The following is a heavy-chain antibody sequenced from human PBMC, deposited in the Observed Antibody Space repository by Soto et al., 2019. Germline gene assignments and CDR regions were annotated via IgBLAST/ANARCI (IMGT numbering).Heavy chain of an antibody. CDR3: VTLPWGSGYSAAEYFRH. CDR2: FDPKHGET. V-gene: IGHV1-24*01. D-gene: IGHD3-22*01. Sequence: ASVKVSCKVSGYTLIELSMHWVRQDPGNGLEWMGGFDPKHGETIFAQKFQGRVTMTEDTSTDTAYMELSSLTSQDTAVYYCVTLPWGSGYSAAEYFRHWGQGTLVSVSS. J-gene: IGHJ1*01. CDR1: GYTLIELS.